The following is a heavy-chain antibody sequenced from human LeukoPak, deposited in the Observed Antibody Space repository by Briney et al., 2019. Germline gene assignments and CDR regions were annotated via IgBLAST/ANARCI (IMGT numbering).Heavy chain of an antibody. Sequence: MSGGSLRLSCAVSGFAFNEAWMYWVRQAPGKGLEWVGRIKSKTDGETTDYAAPVKGRFTISRDDSKDTLYLQMNSLRTEDTAVYYCNTDPSFFVIPDWGQGTLVTVSP. J-gene: IGHJ4*02. CDR3: NTDPSFFVIPD. CDR2: IKSKTDGETT. V-gene: IGHV3-15*07. D-gene: IGHD3-16*02. CDR1: GFAFNEAW.